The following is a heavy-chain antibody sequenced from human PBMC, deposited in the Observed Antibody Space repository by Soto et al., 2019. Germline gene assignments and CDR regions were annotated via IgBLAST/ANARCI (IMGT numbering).Heavy chain of an antibody. D-gene: IGHD2-21*01. CDR3: AREYSDWFDP. CDR1: VGSMSSYY. Sequence: SETMSLTCTVSVGSMSSYYWSWIRQPPGKGLEWIGYIYYSGSTNYNPSLKSRVTISVDTSKNQFSLKLSSVTAADTAVYYCAREYSDWFDPWGQGTLVTVSS. V-gene: IGHV4-59*01. CDR2: IYYSGST. J-gene: IGHJ5*02.